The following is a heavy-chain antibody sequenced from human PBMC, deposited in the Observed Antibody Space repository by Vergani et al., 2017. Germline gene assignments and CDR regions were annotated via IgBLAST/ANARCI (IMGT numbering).Heavy chain of an antibody. CDR1: GYTFTGYY. Sequence: QVQLVQSGAEVKKPGASVKVSCKASGYTFTGYYMHWVRQAPGQGLEWMGWINPNSGGPNYAQKFKGRVTMTRDTAISPAYMELNRLRADDTAVYFCARLRKDWFDPWGQGTLVTVSS. J-gene: IGHJ5*02. V-gene: IGHV1-2*02. CDR2: INPNSGGP. CDR3: ARLRKDWFDP.